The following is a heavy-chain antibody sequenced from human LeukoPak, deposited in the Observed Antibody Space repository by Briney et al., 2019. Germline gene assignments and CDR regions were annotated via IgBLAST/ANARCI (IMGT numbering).Heavy chain of an antibody. J-gene: IGHJ4*02. CDR3: ARGVKGDVRPTWIQIWHLDY. D-gene: IGHD5-18*01. CDR2: IYYSGST. Sequence: PSQTLSLTCTVSGGSISSGGYYSSWIRQHQGKGLEWIGYIYYSGSTYYNPSLKSRVTISVDTSKNQFSLKLSSVTAADTAVYYCARGVKGDVRPTWIQIWHLDYWGQGTLVTVSS. CDR1: GGSISSGGYY. V-gene: IGHV4-31*03.